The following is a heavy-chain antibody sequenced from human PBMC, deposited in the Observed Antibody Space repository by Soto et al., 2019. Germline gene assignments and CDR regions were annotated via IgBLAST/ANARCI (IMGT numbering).Heavy chain of an antibody. CDR3: NGYDRSRSDLDF. CDR1: GESSTDYY. V-gene: IGHV4-34*02. CDR2: INHSGAT. J-gene: IGHJ4*02. Sequence: QVQLQQWGAGLLKPSETLSLTCNVYGESSTDYYWSWIRQAPGKGLEWIGEINHSGATNYKPSLKSRVTISLDTSRKQFSLRLSSVTAADAAVYYCNGYDRSRSDLDFWGQGTLVTVSS. D-gene: IGHD5-12*01.